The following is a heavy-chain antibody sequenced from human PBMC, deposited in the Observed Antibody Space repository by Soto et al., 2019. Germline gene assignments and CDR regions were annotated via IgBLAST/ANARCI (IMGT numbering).Heavy chain of an antibody. CDR1: GFSLSTDGVG. CDR2: IYWDDDN. V-gene: IGHV2-5*02. Sequence: QITLKESGPALVKPTQTLTLTCNVSGFSLSTDGVGVGWIRQPPGKALEWLALIYWDDDNRYRPSLRSRLTITKDTSKNQVVLTMTNMDPVDTATYYCARRDYYASGSLTFYYWGQGTLVTVSS. CDR3: ARRDYYASGSLTFYY. J-gene: IGHJ4*02. D-gene: IGHD3-10*01.